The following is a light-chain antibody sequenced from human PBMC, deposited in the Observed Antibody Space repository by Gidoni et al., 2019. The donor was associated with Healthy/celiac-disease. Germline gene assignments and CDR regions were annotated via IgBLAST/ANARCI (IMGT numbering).Light chain of an antibody. CDR1: QSVLYSSNNKNY. Sequence: DIVMTQSPDSLAVSLGARATINCKSSQSVLYSSNNKNYLAWYQQQPVQPPKLLIYWASTRESGVPDRFSGSGSGTDFTLTISSLQAEDVAVYYCQQYYSTPCSFGQGTKLEIK. CDR3: QQYYSTPCS. J-gene: IGKJ2*04. V-gene: IGKV4-1*01. CDR2: WAS.